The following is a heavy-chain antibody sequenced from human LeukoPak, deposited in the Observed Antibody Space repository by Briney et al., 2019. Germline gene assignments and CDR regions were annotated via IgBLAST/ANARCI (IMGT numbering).Heavy chain of an antibody. Sequence: GGSLRFSCAASGFTFSSYAMSWVRQAPGKGLEWVSAISGSGGSTYYADSVKGRFTISRDNSKNTLYLQMNSLRAEDTAVYYCAKRPWVTPDNWFDPWGQGTLVTVSS. D-gene: IGHD5-18*01. CDR3: AKRPWVTPDNWFDP. J-gene: IGHJ5*02. CDR2: ISGSGGST. CDR1: GFTFSSYA. V-gene: IGHV3-23*01.